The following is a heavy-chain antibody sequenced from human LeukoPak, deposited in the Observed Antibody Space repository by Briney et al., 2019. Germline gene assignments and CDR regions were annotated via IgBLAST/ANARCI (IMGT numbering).Heavy chain of an antibody. CDR2: ISYDGKNK. V-gene: IGHV3-30*18. Sequence: GGSLRLSCAASGFTFSSYGMHWVRQAPGKGLEWVAAISYDGKNKYYADSVKGRFTISRDNSKNTLYLQMNSLRPEDTAVYYCAKTKTTVTSGMDVWGQGTTVTVSS. CDR3: AKTKTTVTSGMDV. D-gene: IGHD4-17*01. J-gene: IGHJ6*02. CDR1: GFTFSSYG.